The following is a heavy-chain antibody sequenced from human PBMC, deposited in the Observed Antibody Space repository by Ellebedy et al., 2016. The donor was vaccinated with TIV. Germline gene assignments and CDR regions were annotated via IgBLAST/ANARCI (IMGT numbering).Heavy chain of an antibody. CDR1: GYSFTSYW. Sequence: GGSLRLSXKGSGYSFTSYWIGWVRQIPGKGLEWMGIIYPGDSDTRYSPSFQGQVTISADKSISTAYLQWSSLKASDTAMYYCARQGRPVVYYFDYWGQGTLVTVSS. CDR3: ARQGRPVVYYFDY. CDR2: IYPGDSDT. J-gene: IGHJ4*02. V-gene: IGHV5-51*01. D-gene: IGHD4-23*01.